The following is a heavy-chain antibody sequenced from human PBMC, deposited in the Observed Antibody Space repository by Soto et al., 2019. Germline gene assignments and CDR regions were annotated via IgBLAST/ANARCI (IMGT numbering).Heavy chain of an antibody. V-gene: IGHV2-26*01. CDR2: IFSDAER. D-gene: IGHD2-2*01. CDR3: VRMNADSYQFYYAMDV. CDR1: GFSLTTGRMG. Sequence: QVTLKESGPVLVKPTETLTLTCTVSGFSLTTGRMGVSWIRQTRGKALEWLAHIFSDAERSYSTSMQSRLTISKDTSGSQVVLSMTNVDPVDTGTYYCVRMNADSYQFYYAMDVWGHGTTVTVSS. J-gene: IGHJ6*02.